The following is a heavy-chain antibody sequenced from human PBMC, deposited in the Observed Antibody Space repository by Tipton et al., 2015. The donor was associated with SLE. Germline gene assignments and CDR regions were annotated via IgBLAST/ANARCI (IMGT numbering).Heavy chain of an antibody. CDR1: GFSISSGYY. Sequence: TLSLTCAVSGFSISSGYYWGWIRQPPGKGLEWIGSINHSGNTYYNPSLKSRVSMSMDTSRNEFFLRLSTVTAADTAVYYCARHDYDSNGYYQYYFDYWGQGTLVTVSS. CDR2: INHSGNT. V-gene: IGHV4-38-2*01. CDR3: ARHDYDSNGYYQYYFDY. D-gene: IGHD3-22*01. J-gene: IGHJ4*02.